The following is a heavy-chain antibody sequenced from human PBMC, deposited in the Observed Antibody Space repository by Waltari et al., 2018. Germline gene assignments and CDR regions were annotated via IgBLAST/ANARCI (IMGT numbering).Heavy chain of an antibody. CDR2: IYGNDVK. CDR3: AHRRSPGPFDI. V-gene: IGHV2-5*01. J-gene: IGHJ3*02. Sequence: QITLKESGPTLVKPTQTLKLTCTLSGFSLRTSGVGVGWILQPPGKAPEWLAFIYGNDVKRYSPSLKNRLTITRDTSKTQVVLTMTNVDPVDTATYYCAHRRSPGPFDIWGQGTMVTVSS. CDR1: GFSLRTSGVG.